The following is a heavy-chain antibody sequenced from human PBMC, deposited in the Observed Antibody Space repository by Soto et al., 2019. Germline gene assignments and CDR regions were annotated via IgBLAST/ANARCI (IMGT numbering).Heavy chain of an antibody. D-gene: IGHD3-3*01. CDR1: GYTFTSYD. J-gene: IGHJ6*02. V-gene: IGHV1-8*01. CDR3: ARGDYDFWSGPDYYYGMDV. CDR2: MNPNSGNT. Sequence: ASVKVSCKASGYTFTSYDINWVRQATGQGLEWMGWMNPNSGNTGYAQKFQCRVTMTRNTSMSTAYMELSSLRSEDTAVYYCARGDYDFWSGPDYYYGMDVWGQGTTVTVSS.